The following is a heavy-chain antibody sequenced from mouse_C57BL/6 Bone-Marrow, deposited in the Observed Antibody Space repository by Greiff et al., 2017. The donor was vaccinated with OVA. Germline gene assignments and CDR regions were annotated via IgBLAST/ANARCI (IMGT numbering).Heavy chain of an antibody. Sequence: VKLQESGAELVKPGASVEISSPPSGYAFSSYWMNWVKQRPGKGLEWIGQIYPGDGDTNYNGKFKGKATLTADKSSSTAYMQLSSLTSEDSAVYFCARGYFWGQGTTLTGSS. CDR2: IYPGDGDT. J-gene: IGHJ2*01. CDR1: GYAFSSYW. CDR3: ARGYF. V-gene: IGHV1-80*01.